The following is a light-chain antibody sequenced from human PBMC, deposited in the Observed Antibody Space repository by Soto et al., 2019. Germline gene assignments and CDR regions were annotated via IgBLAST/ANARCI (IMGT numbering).Light chain of an antibody. J-gene: IGKJ4*01. CDR2: DAF. V-gene: IGKV1-33*01. CDR1: QDIKNY. Sequence: DIQMTQSPSSLSAFVGDSITITCRASQDIKNYLNWYQHKPGKAPKLLIYDAFKSDTGVPSRFSGSGSGTDFTFTINNLQPEDIATYFCQQFDSLPPTFGGGTRV. CDR3: QQFDSLPPT.